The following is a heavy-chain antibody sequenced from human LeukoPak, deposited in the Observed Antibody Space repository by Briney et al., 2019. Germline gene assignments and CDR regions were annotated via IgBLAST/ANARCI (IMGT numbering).Heavy chain of an antibody. V-gene: IGHV1-8*01. D-gene: IGHD3-10*01. CDR1: GYTFTSYD. J-gene: IGHJ4*02. CDR3: ARGGTYLPFGY. Sequence: GASVKVSCKASGYTFTSYDINWVRQATGQGLGWMGWMNANSGDTGYAQNFQGRVTMTRNTSISTAYMELSSLRSEDTAIYYCARGGTYLPFGYWGQGTLVTVSS. CDR2: MNANSGDT.